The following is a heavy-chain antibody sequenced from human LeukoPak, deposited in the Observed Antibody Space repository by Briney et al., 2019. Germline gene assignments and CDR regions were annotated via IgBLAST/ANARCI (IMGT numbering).Heavy chain of an antibody. D-gene: IGHD3-16*01. CDR1: GFTFSSYN. V-gene: IGHV3-21*04. Sequence: GGSLRLSCAASGFTFSSYNMNWVRQAPGKGLEWVSSISSSSSFIYYTDSVKGRFTISRDNAKNSLYLQMNSLRAEDTAVYYCARERGLRLGFRDYFDYWGQGTLVTVSS. J-gene: IGHJ4*02. CDR3: ARERGLRLGFRDYFDY. CDR2: ISSSSSFI.